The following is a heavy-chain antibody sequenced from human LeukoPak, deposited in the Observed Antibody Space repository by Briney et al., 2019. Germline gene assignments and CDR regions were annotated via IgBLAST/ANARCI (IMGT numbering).Heavy chain of an antibody. D-gene: IGHD6-13*01. V-gene: IGHV3-23*01. Sequence: GGSLRLSCAASGFTVSSNYMSWVRRAPGKGLEWVSIISGSGGSTSYADSVKGRFTISRDNSQDTLYLQMHSLRAEDTAVYYCAKILSAGASRWFDPWGQGTLVTVSS. CDR2: ISGSGGST. CDR3: AKILSAGASRWFDP. J-gene: IGHJ5*02. CDR1: GFTVSSNY.